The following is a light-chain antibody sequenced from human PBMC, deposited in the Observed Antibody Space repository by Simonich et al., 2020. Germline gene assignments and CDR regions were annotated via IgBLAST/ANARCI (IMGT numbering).Light chain of an antibody. CDR3: QKYNSALFT. Sequence: DIQMTQSPSSLSASVGDRVTITCRASQGISNYLSWYQQKPGKVPKLLIYAASTLQSRVPSRFSGSGSGTDFTLTISSLQPEDVATYYCQKYNSALFTFGPGTKVDIK. V-gene: IGKV1-27*01. CDR2: AAS. CDR1: QGISNY. J-gene: IGKJ3*01.